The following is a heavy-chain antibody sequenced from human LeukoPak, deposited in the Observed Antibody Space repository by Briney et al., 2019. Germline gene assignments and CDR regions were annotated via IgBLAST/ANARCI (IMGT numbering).Heavy chain of an antibody. Sequence: GGSLRLSCAASGFTFSSYAMHWVRQAPGKGLEWVAVISYDGSNKYYADSVKGRFIISRDNSKNTVSLQMNSLRVEDAAVYYCARANSSTWHYFDDWGQGTLVTVSS. CDR2: ISYDGSNK. D-gene: IGHD6-13*01. CDR1: GFTFSSYA. J-gene: IGHJ4*02. CDR3: ARANSSTWHYFDD. V-gene: IGHV3-30-3*01.